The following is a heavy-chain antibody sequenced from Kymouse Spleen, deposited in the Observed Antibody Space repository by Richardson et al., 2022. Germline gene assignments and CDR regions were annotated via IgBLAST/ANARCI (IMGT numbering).Heavy chain of an antibody. CDR1: GFTFSSYG. Sequence: QVQLVESGGGVVQPGRSLRLSCAASGFTFSSYGMHWVRQAPGKGLEWVAVISYDGSNKYYADSVKGRFTISRDNSKNTLYLQMNSLRAEDTAVYYCAKADFWSGPYYYYYGMDVWGQGTTVTVSS. J-gene: IGHJ6*02. D-gene: IGHD3-3*01. V-gene: IGHV3-30*18. CDR3: AKADFWSGPYYYYYGMDV. CDR2: ISYDGSNK.